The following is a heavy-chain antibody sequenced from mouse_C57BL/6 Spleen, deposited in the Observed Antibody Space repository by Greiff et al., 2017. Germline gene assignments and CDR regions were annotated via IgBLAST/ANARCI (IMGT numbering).Heavy chain of an antibody. CDR3: AVLYDGYSGFAY. Sequence: QVQLQQPGAELVKPGASVKLSCKASGYTFTSYWMHWVKQRPGQGLEWIGSIHPSDSDTNYNQKFKGKATLTVDKSSSTSYMQLSSLTSEDSAVYYGAVLYDGYSGFAYWGQGTLVTVSA. J-gene: IGHJ3*01. CDR1: GYTFTSYW. V-gene: IGHV1-74*01. D-gene: IGHD2-3*01. CDR2: IHPSDSDT.